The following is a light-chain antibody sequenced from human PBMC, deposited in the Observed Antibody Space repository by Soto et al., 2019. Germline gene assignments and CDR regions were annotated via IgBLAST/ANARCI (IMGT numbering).Light chain of an antibody. CDR2: EDI. J-gene: IGLJ2*01. V-gene: IGLV2-23*01. CDR3: CSYAGGTSVV. CDR1: SSDVGSYNL. Sequence: QSVLTQPASVSGSPGQSITISCTGTSSDVGSYNLVSWYQQHPGKAPKLTIYEDIERPSGVSSRFSGSKSGNTASLTISGLQTEDEADYYCCSYAGGTSVVFGGGTKLTVL.